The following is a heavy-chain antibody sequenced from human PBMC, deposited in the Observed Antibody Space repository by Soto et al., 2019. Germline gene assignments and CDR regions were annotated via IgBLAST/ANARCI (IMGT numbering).Heavy chain of an antibody. J-gene: IGHJ4*02. D-gene: IGHD3-10*01. CDR2: IIPIFGTA. V-gene: IGHV1-69*06. CDR1: GGTFSSYA. CDR3: ARGEGGTYYYGSGSYTLFDY. Sequence: QVQLVQSGAEVKKPGSSVKVSCKASGGTFSSYAISWVRQAPGQGLEWMGGIIPIFGTANYAQKFQGRVTITADKSTSTAYMELSSLRSEDTAMYYCARGEGGTYYYGSGSYTLFDYWGQGTLVTVSS.